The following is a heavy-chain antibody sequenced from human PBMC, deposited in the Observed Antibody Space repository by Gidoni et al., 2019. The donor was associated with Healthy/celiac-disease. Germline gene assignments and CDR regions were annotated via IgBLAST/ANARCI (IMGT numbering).Heavy chain of an antibody. Sequence: QVQLVQSGSEVKKPGASVKVSCKASGYTFTSYGISWVRQATGQGLEWMGWISAYNGNTNYAQKLQGRVTMNTDTSTSTAYMELRSLRSDDTAVYYCARDFSDESSGWYWGDYWGQGTLVTVSS. CDR1: GYTFTSYG. D-gene: IGHD6-19*01. V-gene: IGHV1-18*01. CDR2: ISAYNGNT. J-gene: IGHJ4*02. CDR3: ARDFSDESSGWYWGDY.